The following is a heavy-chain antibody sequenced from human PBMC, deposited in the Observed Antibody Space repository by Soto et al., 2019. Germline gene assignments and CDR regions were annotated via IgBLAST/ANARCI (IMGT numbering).Heavy chain of an antibody. Sequence: EVQLLESGGGLVQPGGSLRLSCAASGFTFSSYAMSWVRQAPGKGLEWVSAISGSGGSTYYADSVKGRFTISRDNSKNTLYLQMISLRAEDTAVYYCAKDRAYGDYRETGWFDPWGQGTLVTVSS. V-gene: IGHV3-23*01. CDR1: GFTFSSYA. CDR3: AKDRAYGDYRETGWFDP. J-gene: IGHJ5*02. CDR2: ISGSGGST. D-gene: IGHD4-17*01.